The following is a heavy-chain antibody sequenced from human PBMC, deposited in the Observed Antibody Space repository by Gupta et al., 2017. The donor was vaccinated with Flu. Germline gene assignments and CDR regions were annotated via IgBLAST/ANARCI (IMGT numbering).Heavy chain of an antibody. D-gene: IGHD2-8*01. CDR3: ASGFNFVPIEY. V-gene: IGHV3-21*01. CDR2: ISSSSSYI. Sequence: EVHLVESGGGLVKPGGSLRLSCAASGFTFSSYNMNWVRQAPGKGLEWVSFISSSSSYIYYADSVKGRFTISRDNAKNSLYLQMNSLRAEDTAVYYCASGFNFVPIEYWGQGTLITVSS. J-gene: IGHJ4*02. CDR1: GFTFSSYN.